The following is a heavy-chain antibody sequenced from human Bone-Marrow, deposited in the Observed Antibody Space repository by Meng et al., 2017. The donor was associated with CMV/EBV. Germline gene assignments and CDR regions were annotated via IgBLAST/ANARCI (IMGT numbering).Heavy chain of an antibody. J-gene: IGHJ4*02. CDR3: ARDTLGSSGYFDY. CDR1: GYSISSSNW. Sequence: QAQLQESGPGLGKPSDTLSPPGAVSGYSISSSNWWGWIRQPPGKGLEWIGYIYYSGSIYYNPSLKSRVTMSVDTSKNQFSLKLSSVTAADTAVYYCARDTLGSSGYFDYWGQGTLVTVSS. V-gene: IGHV4-28*03. CDR2: IYYSGSI. D-gene: IGHD3-22*01.